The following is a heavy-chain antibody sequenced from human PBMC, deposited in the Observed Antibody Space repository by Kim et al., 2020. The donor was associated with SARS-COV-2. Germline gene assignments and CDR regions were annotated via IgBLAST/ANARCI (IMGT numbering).Heavy chain of an antibody. D-gene: IGHD3-3*01. CDR3: AKEGDFWSGRKSYFDY. J-gene: IGHJ4*02. Sequence: VKGRSTISRNKSKNTLYLQMNSLRAEDTAVYYCAKEGDFWSGRKSYFDYWGQGTLVTVSS. V-gene: IGHV3-23*01.